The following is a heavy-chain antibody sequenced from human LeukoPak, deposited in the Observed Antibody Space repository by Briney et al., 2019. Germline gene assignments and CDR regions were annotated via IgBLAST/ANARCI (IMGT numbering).Heavy chain of an antibody. V-gene: IGHV1-46*01. CDR3: ARANTYYDFWSPY. CDR2: ISPSGGST. D-gene: IGHD3-3*01. CDR1: GYTFTSYY. J-gene: IGHJ4*02. Sequence: APVKLSCKASGYTFTSYYMHWVRQAPGQGLEWMGIISPSGGSTSYAQKFQGRVTMTRDTSTSTVYMEVSSLRSEDTAVYYCARANTYYDFWSPYWGQGTLVTVSS.